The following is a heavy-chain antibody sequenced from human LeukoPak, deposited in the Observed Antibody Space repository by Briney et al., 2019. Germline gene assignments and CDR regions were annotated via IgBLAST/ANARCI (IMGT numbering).Heavy chain of an antibody. CDR2: INPSGGST. CDR3: ARTYYYDSSGYYPYY. Sequence: ASVKVSCKASGYTFTSYYMHWVRQAPGQGLEGMGRINPSGGSTSYAQKFQGRVTMTRDTSTSTVYMELSSLRSEDTAVYYCARTYYYDSSGYYPYYWGQGTLVTVSS. J-gene: IGHJ4*02. D-gene: IGHD3-22*01. CDR1: GYTFTSYY. V-gene: IGHV1-46*01.